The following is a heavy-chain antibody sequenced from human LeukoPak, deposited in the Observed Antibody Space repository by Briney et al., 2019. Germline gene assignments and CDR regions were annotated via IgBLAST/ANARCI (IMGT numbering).Heavy chain of an antibody. CDR3: ARVSGL. Sequence: SETLSLTCAVYGGSFSDYYWSWIRQPPGKGLEWIGEINHSGSTNYNPSLKSRVTISVDTSKNQFSLKLSSVTAADTAVYYCARVSGLWGQGTLATVSS. J-gene: IGHJ4*02. CDR1: GGSFSDYY. CDR2: INHSGST. V-gene: IGHV4-34*01.